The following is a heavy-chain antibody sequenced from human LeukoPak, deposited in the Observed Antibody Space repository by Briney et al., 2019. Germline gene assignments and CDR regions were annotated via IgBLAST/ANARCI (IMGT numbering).Heavy chain of an antibody. V-gene: IGHV3-53*01. Sequence: GGSLRLSCAASGFTVSSNYMSWVRQAPGRGLEWVSVIYSGGGTFYADSVKGRFTISRDNSKNTLYLQMNSLRAEDTAVYYCARAGGLRIAMAPIDCWGQGTLVTVSS. J-gene: IGHJ4*02. D-gene: IGHD6-19*01. CDR2: IYSGGGT. CDR1: GFTVSSNY. CDR3: ARAGGLRIAMAPIDC.